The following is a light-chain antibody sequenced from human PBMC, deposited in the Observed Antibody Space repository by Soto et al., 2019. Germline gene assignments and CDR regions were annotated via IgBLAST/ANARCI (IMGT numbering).Light chain of an antibody. CDR1: SSDIGGYNY. CDR2: EVS. CDR3: SSYAGSNNYV. Sequence: QSALTQPPSASGSPGQSVTISCTGTSSDIGGYNYVSWYQQHPGKAPKLMIYEVSKRPSGVPDRFSGSKSGNTASLTVSGPQAEDEADYYCSSYAGSNNYVLGSGTKLTVL. V-gene: IGLV2-8*01. J-gene: IGLJ1*01.